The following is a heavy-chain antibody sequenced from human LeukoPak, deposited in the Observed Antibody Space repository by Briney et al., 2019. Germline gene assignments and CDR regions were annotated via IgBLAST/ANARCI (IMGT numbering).Heavy chain of an antibody. CDR3: ARGTSSYDSAWTQNVY. CDR1: GGSFSSGDYY. J-gene: IGHJ4*02. V-gene: IGHV4-30-4*01. Sequence: SETLSLTCTVSGGSFSSGDYYWSWLRRPPGMGLEWIGYVYYSGTTYDNPSHKSRVTRPFNTSKNHSSLKLNSVTAAHTAVYYCARGTSSYDSAWTQNVYLGQGTLVTAAS. D-gene: IGHD2/OR15-2a*01. CDR2: VYYSGTT.